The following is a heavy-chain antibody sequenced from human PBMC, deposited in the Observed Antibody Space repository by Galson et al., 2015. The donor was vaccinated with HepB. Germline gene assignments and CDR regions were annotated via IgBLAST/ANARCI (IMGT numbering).Heavy chain of an antibody. Sequence: SLRLSCAASGFTFSSYATHWVRQAPGKGLEWVAVISYDGSNKYYADSVRGRFTISRDNSKNTLYLQMNSLRAEDTAVCYCARGGQLPSLFDYWGQGTLVTVSS. D-gene: IGHD6-6*01. CDR2: ISYDGSNK. CDR1: GFTFSSYA. CDR3: ARGGQLPSLFDY. V-gene: IGHV3-30-3*01. J-gene: IGHJ4*02.